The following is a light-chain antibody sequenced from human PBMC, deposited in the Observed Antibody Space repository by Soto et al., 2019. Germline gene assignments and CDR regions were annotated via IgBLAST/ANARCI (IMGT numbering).Light chain of an antibody. V-gene: IGLV3-1*01. CDR1: KLGDKY. CDR3: QAWDSSNHVV. J-gene: IGLJ2*01. CDR2: QDS. Sequence: SYELTQPPSVSVSQGQTASITCSGDKLGDKYACWYQQKPGQSPVLVIYQDSKRPSGIPERFSGSNSGNTATLTISGTQAMDEADYYCQAWDSSNHVVFGGGTKLTVL.